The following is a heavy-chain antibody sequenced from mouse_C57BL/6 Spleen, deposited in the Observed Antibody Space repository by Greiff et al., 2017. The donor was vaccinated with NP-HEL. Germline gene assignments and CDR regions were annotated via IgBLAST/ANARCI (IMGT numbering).Heavy chain of an antibody. CDR3: ARGYYSNPFDY. CDR2: INPGSGGT. V-gene: IGHV1-54*01. Sequence: QVQLQQSGAELVRPGTSVKVSCKASGYAFTNYLIEWVKQRPGQGLEWIGVINPGSGGTNYNEKFKGKATQTADKSSSTAYMQLSSLTSEDSAVYFCARGYYSNPFDYWGQGTTLTVSS. CDR1: GYAFTNYL. J-gene: IGHJ2*01. D-gene: IGHD2-5*01.